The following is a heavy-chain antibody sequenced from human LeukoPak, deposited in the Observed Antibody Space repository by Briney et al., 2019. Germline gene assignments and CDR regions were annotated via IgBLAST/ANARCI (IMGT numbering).Heavy chain of an antibody. D-gene: IGHD2-8*01. Sequence: ASVKVSCKASGYTFTNYGISWVRQAPGQGLEWMGWISPYNGNTNYAQKLQGRVTVTTDTSTSTAYMELRSLRSDDTAVYYCTRTALDCKNGVCYNYWGQGTLVTVSS. CDR3: TRTALDCKNGVCYNY. J-gene: IGHJ4*02. CDR2: ISPYNGNT. V-gene: IGHV1-18*01. CDR1: GYTFTNYG.